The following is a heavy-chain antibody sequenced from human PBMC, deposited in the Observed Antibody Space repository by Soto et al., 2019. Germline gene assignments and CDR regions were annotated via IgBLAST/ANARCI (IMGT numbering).Heavy chain of an antibody. D-gene: IGHD2-2*01. CDR3: ARGPRYCSSTSCFSGVTWFDP. V-gene: IGHV1-18*04. CDR2: ISNYNGNT. CDR1: GYTFTSYG. Sequence: QVQLVQSGAEVKKPGASVKVSCKASGYTFTSYGMSWVRQAPGQGLEWMGWISNYNGNTNYAQKVQGRVIMTTDTATSTTYMELRSLRCDDTAVYYCARGPRYCSSTSCFSGVTWFDPWGQGTLVTVSS. J-gene: IGHJ5*02.